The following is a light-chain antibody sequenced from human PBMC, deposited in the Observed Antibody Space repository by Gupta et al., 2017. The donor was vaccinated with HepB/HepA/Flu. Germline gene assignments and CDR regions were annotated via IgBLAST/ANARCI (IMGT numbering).Light chain of an antibody. V-gene: IGKV1-39*01. J-gene: IGKJ5*01. CDR2: GVS. Sequence: DIQLTQSPSSLSASVGDRVTITCRASQSIRKFLNWYQQTPGKAPKLLISGVSTRHSGVPTRFSGSGYEKDLALTITNGQQEDFASYYFQQTDNIPQVTFGQGTQLEIK. CDR1: QSIRKF. CDR3: QQTDNIPQVT.